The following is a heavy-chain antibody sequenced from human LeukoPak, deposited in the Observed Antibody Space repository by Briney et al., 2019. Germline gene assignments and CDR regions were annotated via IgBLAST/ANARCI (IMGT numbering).Heavy chain of an antibody. CDR2: IYHGGRA. CDR1: GGSIISDIYF. D-gene: IGHD3-3*01. V-gene: IGHV4-39*07. CDR3: ARWKEDLVTIFGVVSGYFDL. Sequence: SETLSLTCTVSGGSIISDIYFWGWIRQSPGQGLAWIGSIYHGGRAYYDPSFEGRATISVDVSKNQFSLKLSSVTAADTAVYYCARWKEDLVTIFGVVSGYFDLWGRGTLVTVSS. J-gene: IGHJ2*01.